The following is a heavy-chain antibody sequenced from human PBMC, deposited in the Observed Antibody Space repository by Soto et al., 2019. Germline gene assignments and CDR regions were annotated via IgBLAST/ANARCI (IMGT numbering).Heavy chain of an antibody. CDR1: GFTFSSYW. V-gene: IGHV3-7*01. CDR3: ARDVLLWFGESPDAFDI. Sequence: EVQLVESGGGLVQPGGSLRLSCAASGFTFSSYWMSWVRQAPGKGLERVANIKQDGSEKYYVDSVKGRFTISRDNAKNSLYLQMNSLRAEDTAVYYCARDVLLWFGESPDAFDIWGQGTMVTVSS. D-gene: IGHD3-10*01. CDR2: IKQDGSEK. J-gene: IGHJ3*02.